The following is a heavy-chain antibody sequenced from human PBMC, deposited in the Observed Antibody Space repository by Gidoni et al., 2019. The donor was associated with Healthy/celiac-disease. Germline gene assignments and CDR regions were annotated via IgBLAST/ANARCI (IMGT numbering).Heavy chain of an antibody. CDR1: GFTFSSYS. CDR2: ISSSSSYI. CDR3: ARVERFLEWSRYYYYGMDV. V-gene: IGHV3-21*01. J-gene: IGHJ6*02. Sequence: EVQLVESGGGMVKPGRSLSLSCAASGFTFSSYSWNLVRPAPGKGLEWVSAISSSSSYIYYADSVKGRFTNSRDNAKNSLYLQMNSLRAEDTAVYYCARVERFLEWSRYYYYGMDVWGQGTTVTVSS. D-gene: IGHD3-3*01.